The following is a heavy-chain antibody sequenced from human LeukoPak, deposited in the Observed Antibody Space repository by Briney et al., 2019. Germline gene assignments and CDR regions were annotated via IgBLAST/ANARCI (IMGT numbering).Heavy chain of an antibody. CDR1: GFTFSSYW. CDR2: IKQDGSEK. CDR3: ARDPAGYNLYGMDV. V-gene: IGHV3-7*01. J-gene: IGHJ6*02. Sequence: GGSLRLSCAASGFTFSSYWMSWVRQAPGKGLEWVANIKQDGSEKYYVDSVKGRFTISRDNAKNSLYLQMNSLRAEDTAVYYCARDPAGYNLYGMDVWGQGTTVTVSS. D-gene: IGHD1-1*01.